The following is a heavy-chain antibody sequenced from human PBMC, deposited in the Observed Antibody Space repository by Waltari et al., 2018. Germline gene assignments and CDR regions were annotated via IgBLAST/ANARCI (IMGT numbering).Heavy chain of an antibody. CDR1: GGSVISSSHY. D-gene: IGHD1-20*01. CDR2: VYYSGST. CDR3: ARDKADNWNYCDY. J-gene: IGHJ4*02. Sequence: QLHLQESGPGLVKPSETLSLTCTVSGGSVISSSHYWGWIRQPPGKGLEWIGSVYYSGSTYSNPSLKSRVTISVDTSKNQFFLKLRSVTVADTAVYYCARDKADNWNYCDYWGQGTLVTVSS. V-gene: IGHV4-39*02.